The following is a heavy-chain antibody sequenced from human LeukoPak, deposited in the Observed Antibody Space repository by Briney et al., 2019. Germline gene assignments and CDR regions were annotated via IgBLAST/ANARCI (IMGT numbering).Heavy chain of an antibody. J-gene: IGHJ3*02. Sequence: ASVKVSCKASGGTFSSYAISWVRQAPGQGLEWMGRIIPILGIASYAQKFQGRVTITADKSTSTAYMELSSLRSEDTAVYYCASLGYGRDDAFDIWGQGTMVTVSS. V-gene: IGHV1-69*04. CDR3: ASLGYGRDDAFDI. D-gene: IGHD2-15*01. CDR1: GGTFSSYA. CDR2: IIPILGIA.